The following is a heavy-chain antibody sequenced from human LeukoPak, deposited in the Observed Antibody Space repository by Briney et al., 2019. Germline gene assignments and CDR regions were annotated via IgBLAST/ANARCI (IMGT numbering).Heavy chain of an antibody. V-gene: IGHV4-59*08. CDR3: ARWITMVRGRTGFDP. J-gene: IGHJ5*02. D-gene: IGHD3-10*01. CDR2: IYYSGST. CDR1: GGSISSYY. Sequence: PSETLSPTCTVSGGSISSYYWSWIRQPPGKGLEWIGYIYYSGSTNYNPSLKSRVTISVDTSKNQFSLKLSSVTAADTAVYYCARWITMVRGRTGFDPWGQGTLVTVSS.